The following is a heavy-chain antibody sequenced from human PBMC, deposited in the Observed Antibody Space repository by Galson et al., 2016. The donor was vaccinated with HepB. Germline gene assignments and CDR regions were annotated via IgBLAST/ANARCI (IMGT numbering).Heavy chain of an antibody. V-gene: IGHV1-3*04. D-gene: IGHD6-13*01. CDR2: INIANGNT. CDR3: TRGSLRLDS. Sequence: SVKVSCKASGYSLIDYAMHWVRQAPGQSLEWMGWINIANGNTQYTQHFQGRVAITRDTSATTAYLELTSLNSEDTAVYYCTRGSLRLDSWGQGTLVTVSS. CDR1: GYSLIDYA. J-gene: IGHJ4*02.